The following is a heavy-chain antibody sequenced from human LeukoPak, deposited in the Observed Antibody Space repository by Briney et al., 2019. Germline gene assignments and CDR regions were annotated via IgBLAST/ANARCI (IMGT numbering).Heavy chain of an antibody. D-gene: IGHD2-2*01. Sequence: RSGGSLRLSCAASGFTFSNAWMSWVRQAPGKGLEWVGRIKSKTDGGTTDYAAPVKGRFTISRDDSKNTLYLQMNSLKTDDTAVYYCTTDQQIYCSSTSCSPPYDYWGQGTLVTVSS. CDR1: GFTFSNAW. CDR3: TTDQQIYCSSTSCSPPYDY. CDR2: IKSKTDGGTT. J-gene: IGHJ4*02. V-gene: IGHV3-15*01.